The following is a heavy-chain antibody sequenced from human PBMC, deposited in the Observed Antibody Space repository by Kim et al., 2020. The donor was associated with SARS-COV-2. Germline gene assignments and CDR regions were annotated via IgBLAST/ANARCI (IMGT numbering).Heavy chain of an antibody. CDR2: ISGSGGST. CDR3: AKEGYVAYYYGSGSSDFDY. Sequence: GGSLRLSCAASGFTFSSYAMSWVRQAPGKGLEWVSAISGSGGSTYYADSVKGRFTISRDNSKNTLYLQMNSLRAEDTAVYYCAKEGYVAYYYGSGSSDFDYWGQGTLVTVSS. CDR1: GFTFSSYA. D-gene: IGHD3-10*01. V-gene: IGHV3-23*01. J-gene: IGHJ4*02.